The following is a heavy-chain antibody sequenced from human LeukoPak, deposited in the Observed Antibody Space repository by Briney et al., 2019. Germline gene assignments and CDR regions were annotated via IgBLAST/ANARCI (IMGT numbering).Heavy chain of an antibody. CDR3: ARSGSSSWANYYFDY. J-gene: IGHJ4*02. CDR1: GFTFSSYA. Sequence: GGSLRLSCAASGFTFSSYAMHWVRQAPGKGLEYVSAISSNGGSTYYANSVKGRFTISRDNSKNTLYLQMGSLRTEDMAVYYCARSGSSSWANYYFDYWGQGTLVTVSS. D-gene: IGHD6-13*01. CDR2: ISSNGGST. V-gene: IGHV3-64*01.